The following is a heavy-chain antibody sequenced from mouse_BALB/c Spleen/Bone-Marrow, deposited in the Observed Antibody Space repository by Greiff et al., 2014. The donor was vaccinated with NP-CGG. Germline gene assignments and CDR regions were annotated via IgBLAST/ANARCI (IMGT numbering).Heavy chain of an antibody. J-gene: IGHJ2*01. D-gene: IGHD3-1*01. CDR2: IYPGNSDT. CDR3: TTLARSDFDY. CDR1: GYTFSNYW. V-gene: IGHV1-5*01. Sequence: EVQLQQSGIVLARPGAAVKMSCKASGYTFSNYWMHWVKQRPGQGLEWIGTIYPGNSDTTYNQKFKGKAKPTAVTSTSTAYMELSSLTNEDSAVYYCTTLARSDFDYWGQGTTLTVSS.